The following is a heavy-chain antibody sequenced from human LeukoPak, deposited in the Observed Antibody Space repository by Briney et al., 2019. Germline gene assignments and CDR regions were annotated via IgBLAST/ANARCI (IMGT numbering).Heavy chain of an antibody. Sequence: GASVKVSCKASGGTFSSYAISWVRQAPGQGLEWMGGIIPIFGTANYAQKFQGRVTITTDESTSTAYMELSSLRSEDTAVYYCARDSKLRSNWFDPWGQGTLVTVSS. CDR3: ARDSKLRSNWFDP. V-gene: IGHV1-69*05. D-gene: IGHD1-1*01. CDR2: IIPIFGTA. J-gene: IGHJ5*02. CDR1: GGTFSSYA.